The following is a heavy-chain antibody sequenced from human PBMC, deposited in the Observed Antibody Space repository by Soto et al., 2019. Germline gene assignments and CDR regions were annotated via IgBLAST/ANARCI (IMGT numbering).Heavy chain of an antibody. J-gene: IGHJ6*01. Sequence: PWGSLRVCCAASGFTFSSYAMSWVRQAPGKGLEWVSAISGSDNSTYYADSVKGRFTISRDNSKNTLYLQMSSLRADDTAVYYCAPMGVWGQGTTVTVSS. V-gene: IGHV3-23*01. CDR3: APMGV. CDR2: ISGSDNST. CDR1: GFTFSSYA.